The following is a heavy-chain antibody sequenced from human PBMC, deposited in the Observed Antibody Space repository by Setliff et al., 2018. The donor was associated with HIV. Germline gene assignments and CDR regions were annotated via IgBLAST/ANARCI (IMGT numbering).Heavy chain of an antibody. CDR2: IIPIFGTA. J-gene: IGHJ6*02. CDR3: ASAYCSSTGCYVRWGNGMDV. V-gene: IGHV1-69*05. D-gene: IGHD2-2*01. Sequence: SVKVSCKASGGTFSSYAISWVRQAPGQGLEWMGGIIPIFGTASHAQKFQGRVTITTDESTITAYMELSSLRFEDTAMYYCASAYCSSTGCYVRWGNGMDVWGQGITVTVSS. CDR1: GGTFSSYA.